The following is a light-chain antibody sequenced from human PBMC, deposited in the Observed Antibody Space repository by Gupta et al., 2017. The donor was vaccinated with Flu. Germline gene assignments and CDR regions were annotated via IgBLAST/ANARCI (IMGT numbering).Light chain of an antibody. Sequence: DIVMTQSPLSLPVTPGEPAPISCRSSQSLLHSNGYNYLDWYLQKPGQSPQLLIYLGSNRASGVPDRFSGSGSGTDFTLKISRVEAEDVGVYYCMQALQTPITFGGGTKVEI. J-gene: IGKJ4*01. CDR3: MQALQTPIT. CDR1: QSLLHSNGYNY. V-gene: IGKV2-28*01. CDR2: LGS.